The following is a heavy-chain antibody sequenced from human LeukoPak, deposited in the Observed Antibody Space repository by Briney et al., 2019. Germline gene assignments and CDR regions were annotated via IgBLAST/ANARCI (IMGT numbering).Heavy chain of an antibody. CDR1: GGSISSYY. V-gene: IGHV4-59*01. Sequence: PSETLSLTCTVSGGSISSYYWSWIRQPPGKGLEWIGYIYYSGSANYNPSLKSRVTISVDTSKNQFSLKLSSVTAADTAVYYCARGALPAGYDSSGYKSYYYYYGMDVWGQGTTVTVSS. CDR3: ARGALPAGYDSSGYKSYYYYYGMDV. D-gene: IGHD3-22*01. J-gene: IGHJ6*02. CDR2: IYYSGSA.